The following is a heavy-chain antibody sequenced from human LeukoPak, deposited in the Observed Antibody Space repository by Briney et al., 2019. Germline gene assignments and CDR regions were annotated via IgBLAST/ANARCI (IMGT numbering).Heavy chain of an antibody. J-gene: IGHJ4*02. D-gene: IGHD1-26*01. CDR2: MNPNSGNT. CDR1: GYTFTSYD. CDR3: ARAPEAAGYSGSYFDY. Sequence: ASVKVSCKASGYTFTSYDINWVRQATGQGLEWMGWMNPNSGNTGYAQKLQGRVTMTTDTSTSTAYMELRSLRSDDTAVYYCARAPEAAGYSGSYFDYWGQGTLVTVSS. V-gene: IGHV1-8*01.